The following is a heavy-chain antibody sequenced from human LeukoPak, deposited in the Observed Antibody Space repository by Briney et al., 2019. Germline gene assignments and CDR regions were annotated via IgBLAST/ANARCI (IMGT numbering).Heavy chain of an antibody. Sequence: GGSLRLSCAASGFSFSTIYMSWVRQTPGQGLEWVANINVDGTAEYYVDSVKGRFAISRDNAKNSLYLQMNSLRAEDTAVYYCARDPYRFAFDIWGQGTVVLVSS. CDR1: GFSFSTIY. V-gene: IGHV3-7*03. D-gene: IGHD1-26*01. J-gene: IGHJ3*02. CDR3: ARDPYRFAFDI. CDR2: INVDGTAE.